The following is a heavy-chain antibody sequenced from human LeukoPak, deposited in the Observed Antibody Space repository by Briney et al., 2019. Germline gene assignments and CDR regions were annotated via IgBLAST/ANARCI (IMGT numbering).Heavy chain of an antibody. Sequence: SETLSLTCTVSGGSISTGTYYWGWIRQPPGKWLECIGSIYYRGSTYYNPSLKSRVTISVDTSNNQLSLNLSSVTAADTAVYYCARRRYPGYSSGLFDYWGQGTLVTVSS. CDR3: ARRRYPGYSSGLFDY. CDR2: IYYRGST. V-gene: IGHV4-39*01. CDR1: GGSISTGTYY. J-gene: IGHJ4*02. D-gene: IGHD6-19*01.